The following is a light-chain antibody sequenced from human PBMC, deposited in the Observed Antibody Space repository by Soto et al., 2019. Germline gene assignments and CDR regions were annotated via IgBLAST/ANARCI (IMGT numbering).Light chain of an antibody. CDR2: GAS. V-gene: IGKV3-20*01. CDR3: QQYGSSPLT. CDR1: QSVSSSY. Sequence: EIVLTQAPGTLSLSPGERATLSCRASQSVSSSYLAWYQHKPGQAPRLLIYGASRRATGIPDMFIGSGSGTDFTLTISRLEPEDFAFYYCQQYGSSPLTFGGGTKVEIK. J-gene: IGKJ4*01.